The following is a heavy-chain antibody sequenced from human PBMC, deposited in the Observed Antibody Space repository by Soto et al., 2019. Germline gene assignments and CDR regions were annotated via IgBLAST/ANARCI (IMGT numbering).Heavy chain of an antibody. Sequence: SQTLSLTCAISGDSVSSNSAAWNWIRHSPSRGLEWLGRTYYRSKWYNDYAVSVRSRITINPDTSKNQFSLQLNSVTPEDTAVYYCARDRSGYDLKRYYYYGMDVWGQGTTVTVSS. D-gene: IGHD5-12*01. V-gene: IGHV6-1*01. CDR1: GDSVSSNSAA. CDR3: ARDRSGYDLKRYYYYGMDV. CDR2: TYYRSKWYN. J-gene: IGHJ6*02.